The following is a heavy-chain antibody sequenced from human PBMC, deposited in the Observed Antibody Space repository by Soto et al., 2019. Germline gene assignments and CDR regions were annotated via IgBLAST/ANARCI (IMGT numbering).Heavy chain of an antibody. Sequence: QIHLVQSGAEVRKPGASVNVSCKTSGYICTNYGVSWVRQAPGEGLEVVGWISGYNGYPKYGQRFQGRVTLSTDTSTTTGYMELRNLRSDDTAVYYCARGSSGALYDYWGQGTLLTVSS. CDR1: GYICTNYG. V-gene: IGHV1-18*04. J-gene: IGHJ4*02. CDR2: ISGYNGYP. CDR3: ARGSSGALYDY.